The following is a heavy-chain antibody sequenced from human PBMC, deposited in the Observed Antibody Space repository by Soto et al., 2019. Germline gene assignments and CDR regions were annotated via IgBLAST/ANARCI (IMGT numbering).Heavy chain of an antibody. CDR2: IYYSGST. CDR1: GGSISSSSYY. V-gene: IGHV4-39*01. Sequence: QLQLQESGPGLVKPSETLSLTCTVSGGSISSSSYYWGWIRQPPGKGLEWIGSIYYSGSTYYNPSLKSRVTISVDTSKNQFSLKLSSVTAADTAMYYCARRGPKGRGGNWFDPWGQGTLVTVSS. J-gene: IGHJ5*02. CDR3: ARRGPKGRGGNWFDP. D-gene: IGHD3-10*01.